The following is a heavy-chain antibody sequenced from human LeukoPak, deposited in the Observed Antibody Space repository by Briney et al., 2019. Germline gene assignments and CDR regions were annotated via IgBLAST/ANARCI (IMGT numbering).Heavy chain of an antibody. Sequence: PGGSLRLSCAASGFTFSSCAMSWVRQAPGKGLEWVSGISASCGTTYYADSVKGRFTISRDNSKNTLVLQLNSLRAEDTAVYYCAKDPTDFDSSGQTYFDYWGQGTLVTVSS. CDR2: ISASCGTT. CDR3: AKDPTDFDSSGQTYFDY. V-gene: IGHV3-23*01. D-gene: IGHD3-22*01. CDR1: GFTFSSCA. J-gene: IGHJ4*02.